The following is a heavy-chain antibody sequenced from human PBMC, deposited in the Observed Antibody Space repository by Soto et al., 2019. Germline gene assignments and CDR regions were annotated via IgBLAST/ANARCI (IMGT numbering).Heavy chain of an antibody. CDR2: IYYSGST. V-gene: IGHV4-59*01. Sequence: SETLCLTCTVSGFSLSSYCLSWLRPPPGKGLEWIGYIYYSGSTNYNPSLKSRVTISVDTSKNQFSLKLSSVTAADTAVYYCARDLKGEYYLDYCGQGTLVTVSS. CDR3: ARDLKGEYYLDY. CDR1: GFSLSSYC. D-gene: IGHD3-16*01. J-gene: IGHJ4*02.